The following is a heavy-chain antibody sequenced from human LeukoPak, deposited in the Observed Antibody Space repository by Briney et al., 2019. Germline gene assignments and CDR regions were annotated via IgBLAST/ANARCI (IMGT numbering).Heavy chain of an antibody. D-gene: IGHD3-22*01. CDR3: ARLSPYYDSSGYYQQD. Sequence: SETLSLTCTVSGGSISSYYWSWIRQPPGKGLKWIGYIYYSGSTNYNPSLKSRVTISVDTSKNQFSLKLSSVTAADTAVYYCARLSPYYDSSGYYQQDWGQGTLVTVSS. V-gene: IGHV4-59*08. CDR1: GGSISSYY. CDR2: IYYSGST. J-gene: IGHJ4*02.